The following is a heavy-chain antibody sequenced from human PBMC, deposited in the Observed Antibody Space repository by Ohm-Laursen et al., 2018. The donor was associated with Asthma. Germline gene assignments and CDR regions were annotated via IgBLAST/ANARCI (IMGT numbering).Heavy chain of an antibody. J-gene: IGHJ6*02. CDR2: INPSGGST. CDR3: ARDLFEMATIKTGYYYYGMDV. V-gene: IGHV1-46*01. D-gene: IGHD5-24*01. Sequence: EASVKVSCKASGYTFTSYYMHWVRQAPGQGLEWMGIINPSGGSTSYAQKFQGRVTMTRDTSTSTVYMELSSLRSEDTAVYYCARDLFEMATIKTGYYYYGMDVWGQGTTVTVSS. CDR1: GYTFTSYY.